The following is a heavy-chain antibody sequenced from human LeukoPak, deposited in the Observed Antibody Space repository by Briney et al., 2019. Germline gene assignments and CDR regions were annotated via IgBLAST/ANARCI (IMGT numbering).Heavy chain of an antibody. CDR2: ISSSSSTI. CDR1: GFSFSRYN. Sequence: PGGSLRLSCAASGFSFSRYNMNWVRQAPGKGLEWVSYISSSSSTIYYADSVKGRFTISRDNAKNSLYLQMNSLRAEDTAVYYCARDPSAFDYWGQGTLVTVSS. V-gene: IGHV3-48*01. CDR3: ARDPSAFDY. J-gene: IGHJ4*02.